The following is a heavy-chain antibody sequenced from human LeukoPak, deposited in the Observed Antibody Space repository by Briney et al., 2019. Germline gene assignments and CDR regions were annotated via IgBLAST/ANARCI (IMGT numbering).Heavy chain of an antibody. J-gene: IGHJ4*02. CDR1: GFTFSSYS. CDR3: ARDPYSSRWPYFDY. Sequence: PGRSLRLSCAASGFTFSSYSMNWIRQAPGEGLEWVSSISSSSTYIYYADSVKGRFTISRDNAKNSLYLQMNSLRAEDTAVYYCARDPYSSRWPYFDYWGQGTLVTVAS. D-gene: IGHD6-13*01. V-gene: IGHV3-21*01. CDR2: ISSSSTYI.